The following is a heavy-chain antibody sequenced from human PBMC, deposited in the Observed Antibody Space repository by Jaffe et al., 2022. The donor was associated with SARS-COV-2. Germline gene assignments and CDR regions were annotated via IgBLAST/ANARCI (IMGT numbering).Heavy chain of an antibody. CDR2: IYYSGST. V-gene: IGHV4-31*03. Sequence: QVQLQESGPGLVKPSQTLSLTCTVSGGSISSGGYYWSWIRQHPGKGLEWIGYIYYSGSTYYNPSLKSRVTISVDTSKNQFSLKLSSVTAADTAVYYCARVHYGGKGELDYYYGMDVWGQGTTVTVSS. CDR3: ARVHYGGKGELDYYYGMDV. J-gene: IGHJ6*02. D-gene: IGHD4-17*01. CDR1: GGSISSGGYY.